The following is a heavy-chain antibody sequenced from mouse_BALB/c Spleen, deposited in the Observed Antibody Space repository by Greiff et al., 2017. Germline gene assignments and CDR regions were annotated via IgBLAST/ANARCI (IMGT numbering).Heavy chain of an antibody. D-gene: IGHD2-2*01. J-gene: IGHJ4*01. V-gene: IGHV5-6*01. Sequence: EVKLVESGGDLVKPGGSLTLSCAASGFTFSSYGMSWVRQTPDKRLEWVATISSGGSYTYYPDSVKGRFTISRDNAKNTLYLQMSSLKSEDTAMYYCARHNDGYDEDYYAMDDWGQGTSVTVAS. CDR2: ISSGGSYT. CDR3: ARHNDGYDEDYYAMDD. CDR1: GFTFSSYG.